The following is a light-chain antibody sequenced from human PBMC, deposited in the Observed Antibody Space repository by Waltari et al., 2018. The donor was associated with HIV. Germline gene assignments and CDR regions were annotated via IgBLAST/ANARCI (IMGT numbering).Light chain of an antibody. CDR3: CSYTSSGPRYVL. V-gene: IGLV2-14*03. CDR2: NVN. Sequence: QSALTQPASVSGSLGQSITISCTGTSGDVGGYNFVSWYQQHPGKAPKLIIYNVNSRPSGGSSRFAGSRSANTASLTISGLQAEDEADYFCCSYTSSGPRYVLFGGGTRLTVL. CDR1: SGDVGGYNF. J-gene: IGLJ2*01.